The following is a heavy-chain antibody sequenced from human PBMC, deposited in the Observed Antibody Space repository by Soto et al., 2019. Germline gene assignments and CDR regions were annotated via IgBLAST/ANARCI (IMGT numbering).Heavy chain of an antibody. J-gene: IGHJ6*02. D-gene: IGHD3-10*01. Sequence: ASVKVSCKASGYTFTSYDINWVRQATGQGLEWMGWMSPNSGNTGYAQKFQGRVTMTRNTSISTACMELSSLRSEDTAVYYCARTTAMVLGFRRGYYYDVMDVCGQGSTVTVSS. CDR1: GYTFTSYD. CDR3: ARTTAMVLGFRRGYYYDVMDV. V-gene: IGHV1-8*01. CDR2: MSPNSGNT.